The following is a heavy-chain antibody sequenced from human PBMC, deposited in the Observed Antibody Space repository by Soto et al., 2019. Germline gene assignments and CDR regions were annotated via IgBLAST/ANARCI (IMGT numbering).Heavy chain of an antibody. D-gene: IGHD5-12*01. CDR3: AREGRDGYNSLFDY. Sequence: PSETLSLTCTVSGGSISSGGYYWSWIRQHPGKGLEWIGYIYYSGSTYYNPSLKSRVTISVDTSKNQFSLKLSSVTAADTAVYYCAREGRDGYNSLFDYWGRGTLVTVSS. J-gene: IGHJ4*02. CDR1: GGSISSGGYY. V-gene: IGHV4-31*03. CDR2: IYYSGST.